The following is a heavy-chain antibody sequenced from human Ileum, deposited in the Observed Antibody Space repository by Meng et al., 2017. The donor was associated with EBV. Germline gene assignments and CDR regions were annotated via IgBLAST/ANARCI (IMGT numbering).Heavy chain of an antibody. CDR2: IYYSGST. V-gene: IGHV4-61*01. Sequence: QVQLPESGPGLVKPSETLSPTCTAPGGSVSSGSYYWSWIRQPPGKGLEWIGYIYYSGSTNYNPSLKSRVTISVDTSKNQFSLKLSSVTAADTAVYYCARTNYDSSGYYNCFDPWGQGPRVTVSS. CDR1: GGSVSSGSYY. CDR3: ARTNYDSSGYYNCFDP. D-gene: IGHD3-22*01. J-gene: IGHJ5*02.